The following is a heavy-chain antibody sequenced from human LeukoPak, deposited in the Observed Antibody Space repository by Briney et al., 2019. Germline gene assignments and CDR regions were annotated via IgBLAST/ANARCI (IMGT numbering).Heavy chain of an antibody. V-gene: IGHV2-5*01. Sequence: SGPTLVNPTQTLTLTCTFSGFSLSTSGVDVGWIRQPPGKALEWLALIYWNDDKRYSPSLKSRLTITKDTSKNQVVLTMTNMDPVDTATYYCAHRPPYYGSGSYYPNLFDYWGQGTLVTVSS. CDR2: IYWNDDK. CDR3: AHRPPYYGSGSYYPNLFDY. D-gene: IGHD3-10*01. CDR1: GFSLSTSGVD. J-gene: IGHJ4*02.